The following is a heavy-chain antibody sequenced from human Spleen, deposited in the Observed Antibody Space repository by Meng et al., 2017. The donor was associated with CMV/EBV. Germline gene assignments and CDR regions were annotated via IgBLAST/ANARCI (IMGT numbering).Heavy chain of an antibody. CDR3: VKYYGMDV. J-gene: IGHJ6*02. CDR2: ISASGGRT. Sequence: LSLTCAASGFTYSSYDMSWVRQAPGEGLEWVSVISASGGRTYYADSVKGRFTISRDNSKNTLYLHMNSLRAEDTAIYYCVKYYGMDVWGQGTTVTVSS. V-gene: IGHV3-23*01. CDR1: GFTYSSYD.